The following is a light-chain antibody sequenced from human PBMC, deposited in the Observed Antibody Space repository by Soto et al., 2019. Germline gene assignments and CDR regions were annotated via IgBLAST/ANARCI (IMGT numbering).Light chain of an antibody. CDR2: EVS. J-gene: IGLJ2*01. V-gene: IGLV2-14*01. CDR1: SSDVGGYNY. CDR3: SSYTSSSPHVV. Sequence: QSVLTQPASVSGSPGQSITISCTGTSSDVGGYNYVSWYQQHPGKAPKLMIYEVSNRPSGVSNRFSGSKSGNTASLTISGLQAEDEADYYCSSYTSSSPHVVFGGGPKLTVL.